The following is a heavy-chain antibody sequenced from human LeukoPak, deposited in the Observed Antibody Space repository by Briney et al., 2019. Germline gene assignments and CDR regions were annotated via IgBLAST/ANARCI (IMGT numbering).Heavy chain of an antibody. CDR1: GYTLTSYG. CDR2: ISAYNGNT. Sequence: ASVKVSCKASGYTLTSYGISWVRQAPGQGLEWMGWISAYNGNTNYAQKLQGRVTMTTDTSTSTAYMELRSLRSDDTAVYYCARFARPDTAMDPLYYYYYGMDVWGQGTTVTVSS. V-gene: IGHV1-18*01. J-gene: IGHJ6*02. CDR3: ARFARPDTAMDPLYYYYYGMDV. D-gene: IGHD5-18*01.